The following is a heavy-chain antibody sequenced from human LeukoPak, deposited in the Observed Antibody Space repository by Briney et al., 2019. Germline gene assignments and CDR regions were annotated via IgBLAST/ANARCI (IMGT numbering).Heavy chain of an antibody. CDR1: GGSISSYY. CDR3: ARAPSNYDFWSGMVGYYFDY. Sequence: PSETLSLTCTVSGGSISSYYWSWIRQPPGKGLEWIGYIYYSGSTNYNPSLKSRVTISVDTSKNQFSLKLSSVTAADTAVYYCARAPSNYDFWSGMVGYYFDYWGQGTLVTVSS. J-gene: IGHJ4*02. V-gene: IGHV4-59*01. CDR2: IYYSGST. D-gene: IGHD3-3*01.